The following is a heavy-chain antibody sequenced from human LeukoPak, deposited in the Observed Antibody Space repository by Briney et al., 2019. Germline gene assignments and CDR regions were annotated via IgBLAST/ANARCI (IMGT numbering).Heavy chain of an antibody. J-gene: IGHJ5*02. V-gene: IGHV4-39*07. CDR2: IYHSGST. D-gene: IGHD3-10*01. Sequence: SETLSLTCTVSGGSISSSSYYWGWIRQPPGKGLEWIGYIYHSGSTYYNPSLKSRVTISVDRSKNQFSLKLSSVTAADTAVYYCARDPYYYGSGSTWGQGTLVTVSS. CDR1: GGSISSSSYY. CDR3: ARDPYYYGSGST.